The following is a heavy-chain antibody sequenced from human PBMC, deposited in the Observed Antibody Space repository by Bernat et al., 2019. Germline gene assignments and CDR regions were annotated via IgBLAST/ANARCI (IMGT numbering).Heavy chain of an antibody. J-gene: IGHJ4*02. CDR3: ASDPLHYFDY. CDR1: GFTFSSYW. V-gene: IGHV3-7*03. Sequence: EVQLVESGGGLVQPGGSRRLSCAASGFTFSSYWMSWVRQGPGKGLEWVANIKTDGREKYYVDSVKCQFTISRDNAKNSLYLQMNSLRAEDTAVYYCASDPLHYFDYWGQGTLVTVSS. CDR2: IKTDGREK.